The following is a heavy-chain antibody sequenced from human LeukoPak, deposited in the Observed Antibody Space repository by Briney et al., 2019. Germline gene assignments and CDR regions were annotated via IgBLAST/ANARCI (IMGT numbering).Heavy chain of an antibody. CDR1: GFTFSSYS. D-gene: IGHD4-11*01. J-gene: IGHJ4*02. CDR2: ISSSSSYI. CDR3: ARVQSGDYLAY. Sequence: WGSLRLSCAASGFTFSSYSMNWVRQAPGKGLEWVSSISSSSSYIYNADSVNGRFTISRDNAKNSLYLQMNSLRAEDTAVYYCARVQSGDYLAYWGQGTLVTVSS. V-gene: IGHV3-21*01.